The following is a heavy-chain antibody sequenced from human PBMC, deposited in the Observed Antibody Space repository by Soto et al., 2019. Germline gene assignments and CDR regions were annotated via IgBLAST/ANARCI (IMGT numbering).Heavy chain of an antibody. CDR3: ARAGGRWLPIDY. CDR1: GGSISSGDYY. J-gene: IGHJ4*02. V-gene: IGHV4-30-4*01. D-gene: IGHD3-22*01. Sequence: SETLSLTCTVSGGSISSGDYYWSWIRQPPGKGLEWIGYIYYSGSTYYNPSLKSRVTISVDTSKNQFSLKLSSVTAADTAVYYCARAGGRWLPIDYWGQGTLVTVSS. CDR2: IYYSGST.